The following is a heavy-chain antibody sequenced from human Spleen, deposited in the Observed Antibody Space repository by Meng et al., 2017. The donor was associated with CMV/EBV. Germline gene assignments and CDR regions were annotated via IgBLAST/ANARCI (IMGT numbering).Heavy chain of an antibody. V-gene: IGHV4-39*01. CDR1: GGSITSTTYY. D-gene: IGHD3-22*01. CDR2: IYYNGDT. Sequence: SETLSLTCTVSGGSITSTTYYWGWIRQPPGKGLEWIGSIYYNGDTYYNPSLKSRVTISVDTSKNQFSLKLSSVTAADTAVYYCARVDSSGYYLTFDYWGQGTLVTVSS. CDR3: ARVDSSGYYLTFDY. J-gene: IGHJ4*02.